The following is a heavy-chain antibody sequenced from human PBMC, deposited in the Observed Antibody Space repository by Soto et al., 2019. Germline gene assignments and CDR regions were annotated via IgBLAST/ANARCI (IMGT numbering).Heavy chain of an antibody. CDR3: AKEGNMGSSSWYYFAY. D-gene: IGHD6-13*01. J-gene: IGHJ4*02. Sequence: QVQLVESGGGVVQPGRSLRLSCAASGFTFRSNGMHWVRQAPGTGLELVATIWYDSSTKYYADSVKGRFTISRDNSKNALYVHMNNLRAEDTGIYYCAKEGNMGSSSWYYFAYWGLGTLFIVSS. V-gene: IGHV3-33*06. CDR1: GFTFRSNG. CDR2: IWYDSSTK.